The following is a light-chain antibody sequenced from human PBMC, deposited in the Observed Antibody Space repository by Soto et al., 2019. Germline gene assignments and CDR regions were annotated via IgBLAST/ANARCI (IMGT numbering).Light chain of an antibody. CDR3: QAWGTSAV. Sequence: QPVLTQSPSASASLGASVKLTCTLSSGHSSYAIAWYQQQPERGPRFLMKVKSDGSHNKGDGIPDRFSGSSSGAERHLTISSLQSEDEGDYYCQAWGTSAVFGGGNQLTVL. CDR2: VKSDGSH. CDR1: SGHSSYA. J-gene: IGLJ7*01. V-gene: IGLV4-69*01.